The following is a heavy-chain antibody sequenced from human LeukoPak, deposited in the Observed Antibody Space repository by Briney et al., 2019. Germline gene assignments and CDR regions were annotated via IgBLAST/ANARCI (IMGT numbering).Heavy chain of an antibody. V-gene: IGHV3-49*04. CDR3: TRSAGFYSGWYHDY. CDR2: IRSKGYGGTT. D-gene: IGHD6-19*01. Sequence: GRSLRLSCTTSGFTFGGYVMSWVRQAPGKGLEWVGFIRSKGYGGTTGYAASVKGRFTISRDDSESIAYLQMSSLKTEDTAVYYCTRSAGFYSGWYHDYWGQGTLVTVSS. J-gene: IGHJ4*02. CDR1: GFTFGGYV.